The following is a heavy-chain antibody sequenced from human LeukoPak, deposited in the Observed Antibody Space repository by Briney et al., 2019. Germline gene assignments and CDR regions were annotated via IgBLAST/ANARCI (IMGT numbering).Heavy chain of an antibody. D-gene: IGHD6-13*01. CDR2: ISGSADIT. J-gene: IGHJ4*02. CDR3: AKAIAAAGRVFDY. CDR1: GFIFSSYA. V-gene: IGHV3-23*01. Sequence: GGSLRLSCAASGFIFSSYAMSWVRQAPGKGLEWVSGISGSADITDYADSVKGRFTISRDNSKNTLYLQMNSLRAEDTAVYYCAKAIAAAGRVFDYWGPGNPLTVSS.